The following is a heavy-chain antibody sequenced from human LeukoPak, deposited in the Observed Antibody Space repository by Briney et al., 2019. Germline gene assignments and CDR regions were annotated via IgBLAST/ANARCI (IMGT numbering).Heavy chain of an antibody. J-gene: IGHJ3*02. Sequence: ASVKVSCKASGYTFTSYDINWVRQATGQGLEWMGWMNPNSGNTDYAQKFQGRVTMTRNTSISTAYMELSSLRSEDTAVYYCATVLGVDDAFDIWGQGTMVTVSS. D-gene: IGHD3-3*01. CDR1: GYTFTSYD. CDR3: ATVLGVDDAFDI. V-gene: IGHV1-8*01. CDR2: MNPNSGNT.